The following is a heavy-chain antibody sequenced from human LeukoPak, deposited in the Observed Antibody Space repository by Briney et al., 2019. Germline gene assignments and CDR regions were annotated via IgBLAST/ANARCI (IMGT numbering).Heavy chain of an antibody. J-gene: IGHJ4*02. CDR2: ISGAGTGT. V-gene: IGHV3-23*01. CDR3: ARDRTRWLQPDRGYDY. CDR1: GFTFSSYA. Sequence: GGSLRLSCAASGFTFSSYAMSWVRQAPGKGLEWVSSISGAGTGTYYADSVKGRFTISRDNSKNMLYLQMNSLRAEDTAVYYCARDRTRWLQPDRGYDYWGQGTLVTVSS. D-gene: IGHD5-24*01.